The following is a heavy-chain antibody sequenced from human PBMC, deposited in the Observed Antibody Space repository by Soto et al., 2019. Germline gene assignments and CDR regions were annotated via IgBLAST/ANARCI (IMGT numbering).Heavy chain of an antibody. CDR1: GFTFSSYS. D-gene: IGHD5-12*01. CDR3: ARVWYGYNCFDY. Sequence: PGGSLRLSCAASGFTFSSYSMNWVRQAPGKGLEWVSSISSSSSYIYYADSVKGRFTIARDNAKNLLYLQMNRLRAEDTAVYYCARVWYGYNCFDYWGQGTLVTVSS. J-gene: IGHJ4*02. V-gene: IGHV3-21*01. CDR2: ISSSSSYI.